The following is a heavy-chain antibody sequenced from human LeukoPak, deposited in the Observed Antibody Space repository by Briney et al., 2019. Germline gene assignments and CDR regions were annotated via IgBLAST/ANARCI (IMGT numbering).Heavy chain of an antibody. CDR1: GGSISSYY. D-gene: IGHD3-22*01. CDR2: IYYSGST. CDR3: ARDKGYYESSGYLKAFDI. V-gene: IGHV4-59*01. Sequence: SETLSLTCTVSGGSISSYYWSWIRQPPGKGLEWIGYIYYSGSTNYNPSLKSRVTISADTSKNQFSLKLSSVTAADTAVYYCARDKGYYESSGYLKAFDIWGQGTMVTVSS. J-gene: IGHJ3*02.